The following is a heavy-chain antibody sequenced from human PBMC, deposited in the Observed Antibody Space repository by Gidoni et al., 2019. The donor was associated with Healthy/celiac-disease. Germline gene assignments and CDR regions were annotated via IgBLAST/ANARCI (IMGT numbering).Heavy chain of an antibody. J-gene: IGHJ3*02. CDR3: ARSWALRYAFDI. CDR1: GFTFDDYT. D-gene: IGHD4-17*01. Sequence: EVQLVESGGVVVQPGGSLRLSCSPCGFTFDDYTMHWVRQAPGKGLEWVSLISWDGGSTYYADSVKGRFTISRDNSKNSLYLQMNSLRTEDTALYYCARSWALRYAFDIWGQGTMVTVSS. V-gene: IGHV3-43*01. CDR2: ISWDGGST.